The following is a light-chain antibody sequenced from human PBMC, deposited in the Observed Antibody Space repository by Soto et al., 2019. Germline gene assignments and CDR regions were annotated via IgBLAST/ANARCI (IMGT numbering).Light chain of an antibody. CDR3: QQYYDVPVT. CDR1: QPVLRSSNNKNH. CDR2: WAS. V-gene: IGKV4-1*01. J-gene: IGKJ5*01. Sequence: DIVMTKSPDSLTVSLGERATINCKASQPVLRSSNNKNHLAWYQHKPTQSPKMLISWASTRESGVPDRFSGSGSGTEFTLTISSLQAEDAAVYYCQQYYDVPVTFGQGTRLENK.